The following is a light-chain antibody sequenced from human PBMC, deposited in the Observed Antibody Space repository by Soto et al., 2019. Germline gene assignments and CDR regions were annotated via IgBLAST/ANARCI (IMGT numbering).Light chain of an antibody. CDR3: QQYNNWPPWT. V-gene: IGKV3-15*01. Sequence: EIVMTQSPATLSVSPGERATLSCRASQSVGSDLAWYQHTPGQPPRLLIYGASTRATGIPGRFSGSGSGTEFTLTIRSLQSEDFAVYFCQQYNNWPPWTCGQGTKGDIK. CDR1: QSVGSD. CDR2: GAS. J-gene: IGKJ1*01.